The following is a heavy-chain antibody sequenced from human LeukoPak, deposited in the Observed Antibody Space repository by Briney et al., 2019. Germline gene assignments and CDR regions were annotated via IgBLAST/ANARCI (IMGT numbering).Heavy chain of an antibody. CDR1: GGSISSYY. CDR3: AREGYSSGYKWFDP. D-gene: IGHD6-19*01. J-gene: IGHJ5*02. Sequence: SETLSLTCTVSGGSISSYYWSWIRQSPGKGLEWIGYIYYSGSTDYNPSLKSRVTISANTSKNQFSLELSAVTAADTAVYYCAREGYSSGYKWFDPWGQGTLVTVSS. V-gene: IGHV4-59*01. CDR2: IYYSGST.